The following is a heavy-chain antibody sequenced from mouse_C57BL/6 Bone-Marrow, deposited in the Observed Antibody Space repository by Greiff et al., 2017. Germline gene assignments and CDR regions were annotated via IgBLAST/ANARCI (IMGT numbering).Heavy chain of an antibody. CDR2: INPNNGGT. CDR3: ARGSGNYWFAY. J-gene: IGHJ3*01. Sequence: VQLQQSGPELVKPGASVKIPCKASGYTFTDYNMDWVKQSHGKSLEWIGDINPNNGGTIYNQKFKGKATLTVDKTSSTAYMELLSLTSEDTAVYYCARGSGNYWFAYWGQGTLVTVSA. V-gene: IGHV1-18*01. CDR1: GYTFTDYN. D-gene: IGHD2-1*01.